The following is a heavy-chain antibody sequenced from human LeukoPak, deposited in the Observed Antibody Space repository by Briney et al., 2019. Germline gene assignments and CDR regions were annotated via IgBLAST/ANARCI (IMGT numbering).Heavy chain of an antibody. D-gene: IGHD3-3*01. Sequence: SETLSLTCAVYGGSFSGYYWSWIRQPPGKGLEWIGEINHRGSTNYNPSLKSRVTISVDTSKNQFSLKLSSVTAADTAVYYCARGVVVPIDYDFWSGYPHHYYGMDVWGQGTTVTVSS. J-gene: IGHJ6*02. CDR1: GGSFSGYY. V-gene: IGHV4-34*01. CDR3: ARGVVVPIDYDFWSGYPHHYYGMDV. CDR2: INHRGST.